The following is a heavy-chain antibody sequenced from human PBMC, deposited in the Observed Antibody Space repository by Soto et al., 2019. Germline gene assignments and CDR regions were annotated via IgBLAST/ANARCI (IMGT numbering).Heavy chain of an antibody. CDR1: GFTFSSYW. Sequence: EVQLVESGGGLVQPGGSLRLSCAASGFTFSSYWMSWVRQAPGKGLEWVANIKLDGSEKYYVDSVKGQFTLSRDNAKNSLQLQMNSLRVEDTAFYFCARVAYSNGWIFDYWGQGTLVTVSS. V-gene: IGHV3-7*01. D-gene: IGHD6-19*01. CDR2: IKLDGSEK. CDR3: ARVAYSNGWIFDY. J-gene: IGHJ4*01.